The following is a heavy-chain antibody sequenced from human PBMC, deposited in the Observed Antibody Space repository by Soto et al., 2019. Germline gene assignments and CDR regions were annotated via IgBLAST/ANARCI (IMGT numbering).Heavy chain of an antibody. CDR1: GFTFSNAW. CDR2: IKSKTDGATT. Sequence: GGSLRLSCAAFGFTFSNAWMNWVRQAPGKGLEWVGRIKSKTDGATTDYAAPVKGRFTISRDDSKNMLYLQMNTLKTEDTAVYYCTTDVLWFGEFSYDYFDYWGQGTLVTVSS. CDR3: TTDVLWFGEFSYDYFDY. V-gene: IGHV3-15*07. D-gene: IGHD3-10*01. J-gene: IGHJ4*02.